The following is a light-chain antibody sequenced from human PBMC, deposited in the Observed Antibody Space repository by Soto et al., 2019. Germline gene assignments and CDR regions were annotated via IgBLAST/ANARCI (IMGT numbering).Light chain of an antibody. CDR1: SSDVGGYDR. CDR3: CSSVGGPIWV. CDR2: EVN. Sequence: QSALTQPASVSGSPGQSITISCTGTSSDVGGYDRVSWYQHHPGKAPTMMIYEVNKRPSGVSYRFSGSKSGNTASLTISWLQAEEEADYYCCSSVGGPIWVFGGGTKLTVL. J-gene: IGLJ3*02. V-gene: IGLV2-23*02.